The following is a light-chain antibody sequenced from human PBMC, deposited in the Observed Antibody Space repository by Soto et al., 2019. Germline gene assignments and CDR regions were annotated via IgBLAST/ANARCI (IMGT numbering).Light chain of an antibody. J-gene: IGLJ3*02. CDR3: AAWDDSLLV. V-gene: IGLV1-44*01. CDR1: SSNIGSNT. Sequence: QSVLTQPPSASGTPGQRVTISCSGSSSNIGSNTVNWYQQLPGTAPKLLIYSNNQRPSGVPDRFSGSKSGTSASLAISGLQSEDEADYYWAAWDDSLLVFGGGTKLTVL. CDR2: SNN.